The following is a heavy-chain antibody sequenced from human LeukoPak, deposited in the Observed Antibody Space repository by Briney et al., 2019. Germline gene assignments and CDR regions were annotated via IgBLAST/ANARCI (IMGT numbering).Heavy chain of an antibody. Sequence: GGSLRLSCAASGFTFSSYSMNWVRQAPGKGLEWVSSISSSSSYIYYADSVKGRFTISRDNSKNTLYLQMNSLRPEDTAVYYCATTSGPPSAFDYWGQGTLVTVSS. CDR1: GFTFSSYS. V-gene: IGHV3-21*04. CDR2: ISSSSSYI. J-gene: IGHJ4*02. CDR3: ATTSGPPSAFDY.